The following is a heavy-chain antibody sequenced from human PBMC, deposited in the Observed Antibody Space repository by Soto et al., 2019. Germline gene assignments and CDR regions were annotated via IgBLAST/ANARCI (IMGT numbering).Heavy chain of an antibody. V-gene: IGHV3-64D*06. CDR1: GFPFSSYA. J-gene: IGHJ5*02. CDR3: VKEGYYYDSSGYYYGWFDP. D-gene: IGHD3-22*01. CDR2: ISSNGGST. Sequence: PGVSLRLSCSASGFPFSSYAMHWVRQAPGKGLEYVSAISSNGGSTYYADSVKGRFTISRDNSKNTLYLQMSSLRAEDTAVYYCVKEGYYYDSSGYYYGWFDPWGQGTLVTVS.